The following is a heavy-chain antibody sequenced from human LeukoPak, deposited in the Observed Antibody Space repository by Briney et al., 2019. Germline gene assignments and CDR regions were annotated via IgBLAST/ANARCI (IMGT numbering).Heavy chain of an antibody. CDR3: ANSAVAGDDAFDI. CDR2: ISGSGGST. V-gene: IGHV3-23*01. J-gene: IGHJ3*02. Sequence: PGGSLRLSCAASGFTFSSYAMSWVRQAPGKGLEWVSAISGSGGSTYYADSVKGRLTISRDNSKNTLYLQMNSLRAEDTAVYYCANSAVAGDDAFDIWGQGTMVTVSS. CDR1: GFTFSSYA. D-gene: IGHD6-19*01.